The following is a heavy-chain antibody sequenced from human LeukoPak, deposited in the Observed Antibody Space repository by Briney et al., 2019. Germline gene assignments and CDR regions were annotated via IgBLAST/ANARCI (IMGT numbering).Heavy chain of an antibody. CDR1: GGSISSYY. CDR2: IYYSGST. V-gene: IGHV4-59*01. D-gene: IGHD3-22*01. Sequence: PSETLSLTCTVSGGSISSYYWSWIRQPPGKGLEWIGYIYYSGSTNYNPSLKGRVTISVDTSKNQFSLKLSSVTAADTAVYYCARDRSYYDSSGYYDYYYYYGMDVWGQGTTVTVSS. J-gene: IGHJ6*02. CDR3: ARDRSYYDSSGYYDYYYYYGMDV.